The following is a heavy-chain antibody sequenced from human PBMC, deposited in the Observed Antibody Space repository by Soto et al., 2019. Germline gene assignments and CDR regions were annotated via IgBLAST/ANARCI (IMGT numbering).Heavy chain of an antibody. CDR2: INGIGGST. D-gene: IGHD3-3*01. CDR3: SKAYTSITIFGAQKNWFDP. J-gene: IGHJ5*02. V-gene: IGHV3-23*01. Sequence: GSLRLSCAASGFTFSSYAMSWVRQAPGEGLEWVSAINGIGGSTYYADSVKGRFTISRDNSKNTLYLQMNSLRAEDTAVYYCSKAYTSITIFGAQKNWFDPWGQGTLVTVSS. CDR1: GFTFSSYA.